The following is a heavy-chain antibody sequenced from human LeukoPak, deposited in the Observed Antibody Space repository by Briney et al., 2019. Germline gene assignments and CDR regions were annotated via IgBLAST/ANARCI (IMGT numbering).Heavy chain of an antibody. Sequence: ASVKVSCKASGYTFTSYDINWVRQATGQGLEWMGWMNPNSGNTGYAQKFQGRVTVTRNTSISTAYMELSSLRSEDTAVYYCARQAVAGTGFDYWGQGTLVTVSS. CDR3: ARQAVAGTGFDY. D-gene: IGHD6-19*01. CDR1: GYTFTSYD. V-gene: IGHV1-8*01. J-gene: IGHJ4*02. CDR2: MNPNSGNT.